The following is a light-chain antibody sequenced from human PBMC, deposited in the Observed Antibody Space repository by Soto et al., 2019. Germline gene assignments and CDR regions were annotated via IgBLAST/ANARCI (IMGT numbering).Light chain of an antibody. V-gene: IGKV3-15*01. J-gene: IGKJ5*01. Sequence: EIVMTQSPASLSVSPGESVTLSCMASQSVASNLAWYQQKPCQAPRLLIYGTSTRATGIPARFSGSGSGTEFTLTISSLQSEDFAVYYCQQYNNWPITFGQGTRLEIK. CDR1: QSVASN. CDR2: GTS. CDR3: QQYNNWPIT.